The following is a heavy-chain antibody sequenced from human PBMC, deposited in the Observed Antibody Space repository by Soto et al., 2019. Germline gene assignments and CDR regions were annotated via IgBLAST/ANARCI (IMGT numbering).Heavy chain of an antibody. V-gene: IGHV1-18*04. CDR1: GYTFDTFG. J-gene: IGHJ3*01. D-gene: IGHD2-21*02. CDR3: AKTLRPMVVVTTPKDAFDL. Sequence: QEQLVQSGPEVKKPGASVRLSCKASGYTFDTFGIAWVRQGPGQGLEWMGGISVYNGNTHYAQNLQDRVTMTTDTSANTAFMELRSLTSADSAIYYCAKTLRPMVVVTTPKDAFDLWGQGTVVTVSS. CDR2: ISVYNGNT.